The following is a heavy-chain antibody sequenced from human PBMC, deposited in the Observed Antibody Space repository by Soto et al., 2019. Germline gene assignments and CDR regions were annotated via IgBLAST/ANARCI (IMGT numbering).Heavy chain of an antibody. CDR1: GGSISSSSYY. D-gene: IGHD3-22*01. CDR2: IYYSGST. V-gene: IGHV4-39*01. CDR3: ARQEVRITMIVVVITFFDY. Sequence: SETLSLTCTVSGGSISSSSYYWGWIRQPPGKGLEWIGSIYYSGSTYYNPSLKSRVTISVDTSKNQFSLKLSSVTAADTAVYHCARQEVRITMIVVVITFFDYWGQGTLVTVSS. J-gene: IGHJ4*02.